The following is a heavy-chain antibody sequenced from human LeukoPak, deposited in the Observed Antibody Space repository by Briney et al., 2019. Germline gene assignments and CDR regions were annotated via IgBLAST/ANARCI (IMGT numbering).Heavy chain of an antibody. Sequence: GGSLRLSCAAPGFIFDNYAIHWVRHAPGKGLEWVSLISGDGGSTFYADSVRGRFTTSRDNTRKSLSLQMSSLRSEDTALYYCARESETSGWYDYWGQGTLVTVSS. D-gene: IGHD6-19*01. CDR1: GFIFDNYA. CDR3: ARESETSGWYDY. CDR2: ISGDGGST. J-gene: IGHJ4*02. V-gene: IGHV3-43*02.